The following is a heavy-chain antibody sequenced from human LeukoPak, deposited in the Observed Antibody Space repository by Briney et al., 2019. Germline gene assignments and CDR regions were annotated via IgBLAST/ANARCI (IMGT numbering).Heavy chain of an antibody. CDR2: IYYSGST. Sequence: SETLSLTCTVSGGSISSGDYYWSWIRQPPGKGLEWIGYIYYSGSTNYNPSLKSRVTISVDTSKNQFSLKLSSVTAADTAVYYCARVRRGDQGLGYWGQGTLVTVSS. CDR1: GGSISSGDYY. CDR3: ARVRRGDQGLGY. V-gene: IGHV4-30-4*01. D-gene: IGHD4-17*01. J-gene: IGHJ4*02.